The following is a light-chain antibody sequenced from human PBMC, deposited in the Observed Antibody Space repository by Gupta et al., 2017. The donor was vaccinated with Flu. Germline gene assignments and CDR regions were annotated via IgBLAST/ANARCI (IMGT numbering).Light chain of an antibody. CDR1: QDISTY. V-gene: IGKV1-9*01. J-gene: IGKJ4*01. Sequence: ASVGDRVAMTCRASQDISTYLAWYQQKAGEGPKLLIYAGSTVHTEVPSRFSGSGYGTEFTLTISSRQPEDFGIYNCQQGDQSPVTFGRGTXVDIK. CDR3: QQGDQSPVT. CDR2: AGS.